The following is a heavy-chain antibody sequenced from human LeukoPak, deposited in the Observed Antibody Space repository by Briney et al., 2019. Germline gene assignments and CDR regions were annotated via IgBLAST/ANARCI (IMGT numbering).Heavy chain of an antibody. Sequence: ASVKVSCKASRGTFSSYAISWVRQAPGQGLEWMGGIIPIFGTANYAQKFQGRVTITTDESTSTAYMELSSLRSEDTAVYYCASGYSYGFSGYSDYWGQGTLVTVSS. CDR2: IIPIFGTA. CDR1: RGTFSSYA. D-gene: IGHD5-18*01. V-gene: IGHV1-69*05. CDR3: ASGYSYGFSGYSDY. J-gene: IGHJ4*02.